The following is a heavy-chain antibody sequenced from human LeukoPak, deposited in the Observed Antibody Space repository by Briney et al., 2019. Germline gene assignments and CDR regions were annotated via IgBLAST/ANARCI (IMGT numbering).Heavy chain of an antibody. CDR3: ARTIRGY. V-gene: IGHV3-7*01. J-gene: IGHJ4*02. D-gene: IGHD3-10*01. CDR1: GFTFSNYW. CDR2: IKEDGSEK. Sequence: GGSLRLSCIASGFTFSNYWMSWVRQAPGKGLEWVANIKEDGSEKYYVDSVKGRFTISRDNAKNSLYLQMNSLRAEDTAVYYCARTIRGYWGQGTLVTVSA.